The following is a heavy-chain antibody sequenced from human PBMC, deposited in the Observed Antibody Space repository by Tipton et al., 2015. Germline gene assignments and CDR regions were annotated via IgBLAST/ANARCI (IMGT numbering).Heavy chain of an antibody. CDR1: GGSVSSGSYY. CDR3: ARDGVDGGHYDSSDYWTFYFQH. Sequence: TLSLTCSVAGGSVSSGSYYWSWIRQPPGKGLEWGGYIHYSGGTNYNPSLKSRATISEDTSKNQFSLKLRSVTAADTAVYYCARDGVDGGHYDSSDYWTFYFQHWGQGSLVTVSS. V-gene: IGHV4-61*01. CDR2: IHYSGGT. D-gene: IGHD3-22*01. J-gene: IGHJ1*01.